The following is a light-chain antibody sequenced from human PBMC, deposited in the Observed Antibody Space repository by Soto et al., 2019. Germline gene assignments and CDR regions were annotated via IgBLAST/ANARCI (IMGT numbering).Light chain of an antibody. CDR2: EVN. CDR3: SSYAGGNNLL. CDR1: SSDIGGYNY. Sequence: QSVLTQPPSASGSLGQSVTISCSGGSSDIGGYNYVSWYQQHPGKAPKLIIYEVNKRPSGVPDRFSGSKSGNTASLTVSGLQAEDEADYSCSSYAGGNNLLFGGGTQLTVL. J-gene: IGLJ2*01. V-gene: IGLV2-8*01.